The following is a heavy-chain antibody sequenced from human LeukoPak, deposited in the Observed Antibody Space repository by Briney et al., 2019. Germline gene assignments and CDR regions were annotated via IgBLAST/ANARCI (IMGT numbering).Heavy chain of an antibody. Sequence: SETLSLTCTVSGASISPYYWSWIRQPPGRGLEYIGYIYYSGSTNYNPSLKSRVTISADTSANQFSLKLSSVTAADTAVYYCARGTKTGNTGYDWDYWGQGSVVTVSS. D-gene: IGHD5-12*01. CDR1: GASISPYY. CDR2: IYYSGST. CDR3: ARGTKTGNTGYDWDY. J-gene: IGHJ4*02. V-gene: IGHV4-59*01.